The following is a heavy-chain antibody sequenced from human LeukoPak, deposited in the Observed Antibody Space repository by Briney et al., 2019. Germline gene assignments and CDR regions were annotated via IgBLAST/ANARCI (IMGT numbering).Heavy chain of an antibody. CDR1: GGTFSSYA. CDR2: IIPIFGTA. CDR3: ARDRGQWLVRGYLDY. D-gene: IGHD6-19*01. Sequence: GASVKVSCTASGGTFSSYAISWVRQAPGQGLEWMGGIIPIFGTANYAQKFQGRVTITADESTSTAYMELSSLRSEDTAVYYCARDRGQWLVRGYLDYWGQGTLVTVSS. J-gene: IGHJ4*02. V-gene: IGHV1-69*13.